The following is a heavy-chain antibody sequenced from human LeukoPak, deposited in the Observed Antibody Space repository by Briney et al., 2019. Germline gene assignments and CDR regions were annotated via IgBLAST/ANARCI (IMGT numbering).Heavy chain of an antibody. Sequence: GGSLRLSCAASGFTFSSYWMSWVRQAPGKGLEWVAHIKQDGSEKYYVDSVKGRFTISRDNAKNSLYLQMNSLRAEDTAVYYCARVSGEGYFDWLPYGMDVWGQGTTVTVSS. J-gene: IGHJ6*02. CDR1: GFTFSSYW. CDR2: IKQDGSEK. CDR3: ARVSGEGYFDWLPYGMDV. D-gene: IGHD3-9*01. V-gene: IGHV3-7*01.